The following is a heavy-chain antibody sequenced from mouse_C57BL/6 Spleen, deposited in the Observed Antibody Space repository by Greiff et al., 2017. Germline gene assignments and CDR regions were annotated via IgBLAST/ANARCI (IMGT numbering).Heavy chain of an antibody. CDR3: ARSAYGSSYDWYFDV. CDR1: GYTFTSYW. V-gene: IGHV1-72*01. Sequence: QVQLQQPGAELVKPGASVKLSCKASGYTFTSYWMNWVKQRPGRGLAWLGRIDPNSGGTKYHEKFKSKATLPVDKPSSPAYMQLSSLTSEDSAVYYCARSAYGSSYDWYFDVWGTGTTVTVSS. CDR2: IDPNSGGT. J-gene: IGHJ1*03. D-gene: IGHD1-1*01.